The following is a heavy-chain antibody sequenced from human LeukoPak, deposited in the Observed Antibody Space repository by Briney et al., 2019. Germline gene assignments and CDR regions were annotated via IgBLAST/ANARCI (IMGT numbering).Heavy chain of an antibody. Sequence: LSETLSLTCTVSGGSIVSHYWNWIRQPAGRGLEWIGRFYASGTTNTSPSLKSRVTMPVDTSKNQFSLKLSSVTAADTAVYYCAKDSSTWGNLAGHFDSWGQGTLVTVSS. CDR1: GGSIVSHY. J-gene: IGHJ4*02. V-gene: IGHV4-4*07. D-gene: IGHD6-13*01. CDR2: FYASGTT. CDR3: AKDSSTWGNLAGHFDS.